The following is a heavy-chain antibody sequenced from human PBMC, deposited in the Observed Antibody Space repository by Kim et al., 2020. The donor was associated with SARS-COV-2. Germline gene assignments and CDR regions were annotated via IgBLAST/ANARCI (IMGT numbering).Heavy chain of an antibody. Sequence: ASVKVSCKASGYTFTGYYMHWVRQAPGQGLEWMGWINPNSGGTNYAQKFQGRVTMTRDTSISTAYMELSRLRSDDTAVYYCARGHGYQLLYAHYYYMDVWGKGTTVTVSS. V-gene: IGHV1-2*02. CDR3: ARGHGYQLLYAHYYYMDV. CDR2: INPNSGGT. CDR1: GYTFTGYY. D-gene: IGHD2-2*02. J-gene: IGHJ6*03.